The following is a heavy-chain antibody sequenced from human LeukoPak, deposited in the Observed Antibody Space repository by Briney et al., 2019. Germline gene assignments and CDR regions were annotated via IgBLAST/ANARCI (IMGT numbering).Heavy chain of an antibody. CDR3: AKDFHYYDSPFDY. Sequence: PGGSLRLSCAASGFTFSNYAMGWVRQAPGKGLGWVSSISPSGETTYYADSVRGRFTISRDNSKNTLYLQMNSLRAEDTAVYYCAKDFHYYDSPFDYWGQGTLVTVSS. CDR2: ISPSGETT. J-gene: IGHJ4*02. V-gene: IGHV3-23*01. CDR1: GFTFSNYA. D-gene: IGHD3-22*01.